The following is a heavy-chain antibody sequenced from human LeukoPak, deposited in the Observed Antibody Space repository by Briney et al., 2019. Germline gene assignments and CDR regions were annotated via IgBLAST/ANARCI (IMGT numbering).Heavy chain of an antibody. CDR3: ARHEYSGSYYGLSWFDP. Sequence: SETLSLTCTVSGGSISSCGYYLGWIRQPPGKGLEWIASIYYSGSTYYNPSLKSRVTISVDTSKNQLSLKLSSLTAADTAVYYCARHEYSGSYYGLSWFDPWGQGTLVTVSS. D-gene: IGHD1-26*01. CDR2: IYYSGST. CDR1: GGSISSCGYY. V-gene: IGHV4-39*01. J-gene: IGHJ5*02.